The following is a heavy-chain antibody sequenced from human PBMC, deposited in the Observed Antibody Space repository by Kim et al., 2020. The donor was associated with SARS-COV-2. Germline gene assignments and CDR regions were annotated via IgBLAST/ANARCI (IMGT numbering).Heavy chain of an antibody. D-gene: IGHD6-13*01. CDR2: MNPNSGNT. CDR3: ARVPLSSSWYDTLYYYYGMDV. V-gene: IGHV1-8*01. J-gene: IGHJ6*02. Sequence: ASVKVSCKASGYTFTSYDINWVRQATGQGLEWMGWMNPNSGNTGYAQKFQGRVTMTRNTSISTAYMELSSLRSEDTAVYYCARVPLSSSWYDTLYYYYGMDVWGQGTTVTVSS. CDR1: GYTFTSYD.